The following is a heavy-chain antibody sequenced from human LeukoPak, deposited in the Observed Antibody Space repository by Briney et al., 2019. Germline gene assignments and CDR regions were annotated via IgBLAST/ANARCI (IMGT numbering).Heavy chain of an antibody. V-gene: IGHV4-34*01. CDR1: GGSFSDYF. Sequence: SETLSLTCAVYGGSFSDYFWGWIRQPPGKGLEWIGEVNHSGRTYYNPSLKSRVTISVDTSKNQFSLNLSSVTAADTAVYYCARDVVVVPAAIHYGMDVWGQGTTVTVSS. D-gene: IGHD2-2*01. J-gene: IGHJ6*02. CDR3: ARDVVVVPAAIHYGMDV. CDR2: VNHSGRT.